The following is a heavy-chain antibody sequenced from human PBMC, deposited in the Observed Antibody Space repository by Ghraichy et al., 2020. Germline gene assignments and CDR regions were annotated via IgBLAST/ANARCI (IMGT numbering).Heavy chain of an antibody. J-gene: IGHJ6*02. Sequence: LSLTCAASGFTFSSYEMNWVRQAPGKGLEWVSYISSSGSTIYYADSVKGRFTISRDNAKNSLYLQMNSLRAEDTAVYYCAIRGYSYGSHYDYYGMDVWGQGTTVTVSS. D-gene: IGHD5-18*01. CDR2: ISSSGSTI. V-gene: IGHV3-48*03. CDR3: AIRGYSYGSHYDYYGMDV. CDR1: GFTFSSYE.